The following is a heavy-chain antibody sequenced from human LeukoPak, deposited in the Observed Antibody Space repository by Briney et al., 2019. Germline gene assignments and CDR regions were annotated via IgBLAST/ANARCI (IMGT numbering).Heavy chain of an antibody. CDR1: GFTFSSYG. J-gene: IGHJ4*02. CDR2: IWYDGSNK. Sequence: GGSLRLSCAASGFTFSSYGMHWVRQAPGKGLEWVAVIWYDGSNKYYADSVKGRFTISRDNAKNSLYLQMNSLRDEDTAVYYCARDPTYYYDSSGYYTPYYFDYWGQGTLVTVSS. CDR3: ARDPTYYYDSSGYYTPYYFDY. D-gene: IGHD3-22*01. V-gene: IGHV3-33*01.